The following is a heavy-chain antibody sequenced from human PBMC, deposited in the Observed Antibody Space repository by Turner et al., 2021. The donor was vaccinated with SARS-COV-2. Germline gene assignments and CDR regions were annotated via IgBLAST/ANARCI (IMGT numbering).Heavy chain of an antibody. CDR3: ARLVRRAEYYFDY. Sequence: QLQLQESGPGLVKPSETLSLTCTVSGGSISSSYYYWGWIRQPPGKGLEWIGSIYYSGSTYYNPSLKSRVTISVDTSKNQFSLKLSSVTAADTAVYYCARLVRRAEYYFDYWGQGTLVTVSS. D-gene: IGHD3-10*01. CDR2: IYYSGST. J-gene: IGHJ4*02. V-gene: IGHV4-39*01. CDR1: GGSISSSYYY.